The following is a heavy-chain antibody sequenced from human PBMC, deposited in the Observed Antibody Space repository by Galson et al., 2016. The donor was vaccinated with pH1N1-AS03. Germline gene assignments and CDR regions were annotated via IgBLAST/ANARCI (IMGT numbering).Heavy chain of an antibody. Sequence: SLRLSCAASGFAFSRYWMNWVRQAPGKGLEWVANLNPDGDYKQYVDSVKGRFTISRDNTRNSLYLQMNSLRVEETAIYYCGTNPEYGEGAYWGQGALVTVSS. CDR2: LNPDGDYK. D-gene: IGHD4-17*01. V-gene: IGHV3-7*01. CDR3: GTNPEYGEGAY. CDR1: GFAFSRYW. J-gene: IGHJ4*02.